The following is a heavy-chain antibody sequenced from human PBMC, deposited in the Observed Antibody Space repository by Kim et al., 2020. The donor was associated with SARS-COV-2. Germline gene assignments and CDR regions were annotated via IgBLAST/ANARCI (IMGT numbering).Heavy chain of an antibody. V-gene: IGHV3-23*01. CDR2: ISGSGGST. CDR3: AKPDDSSGYWGDAFDI. Sequence: GGSLRLSCAASGFTFSSYAMSWVRQAPGKGLEWVSAISGSGGSTYYADSVKGRFTISRDNSKNTLYLQMNSLRAEDTAVYYCAKPDDSSGYWGDAFDIWGQGTMVTVSS. D-gene: IGHD3-22*01. J-gene: IGHJ3*02. CDR1: GFTFSSYA.